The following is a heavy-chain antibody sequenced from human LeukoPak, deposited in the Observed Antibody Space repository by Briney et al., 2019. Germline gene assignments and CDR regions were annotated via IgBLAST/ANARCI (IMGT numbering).Heavy chain of an antibody. CDR3: ARDARLYGSGSYYPDY. Sequence: GASVKVSCKASGYTFTGYYMHWVRQAPGQGLEWMGWINPNSGGTNYAQKLQGRVTMTTDTSTSTAYMELRSLRSDDTAVYYCARDARLYGSGSYYPDYWGQGTLVTVSS. CDR1: GYTFTGYY. V-gene: IGHV1-2*02. CDR2: INPNSGGT. D-gene: IGHD3-10*01. J-gene: IGHJ4*02.